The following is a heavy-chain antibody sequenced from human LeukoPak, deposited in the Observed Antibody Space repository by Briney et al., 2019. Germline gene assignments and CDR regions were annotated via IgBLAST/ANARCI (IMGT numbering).Heavy chain of an antibody. CDR2: ISGSGGST. Sequence: PGGSLRLSCAASGFTFSSYAMSWVRQAPGKGLEWVSAISGSGGSTYYADSVKGRFTISRDNSKNTLYLQMNSLRAEDAAVYYCARSVGATIRKNLYFDYWGQGTLVTVSS. J-gene: IGHJ4*02. CDR1: GFTFSSYA. CDR3: ARSVGATIRKNLYFDY. V-gene: IGHV3-23*01. D-gene: IGHD1-26*01.